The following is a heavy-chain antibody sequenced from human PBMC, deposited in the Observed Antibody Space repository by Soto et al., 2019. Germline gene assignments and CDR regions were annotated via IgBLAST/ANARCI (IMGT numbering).Heavy chain of an antibody. D-gene: IGHD3-22*01. CDR3: AKNGGYYDSSGCDP. V-gene: IGHV3-23*01. J-gene: IGHJ5*02. CDR2: ISGSGGST. CDR1: GFTFSSYA. Sequence: PGGSLRLSCAASGFTFSSYAMSWVRQAPGKGLEWVSAISGSGGSTYYADSVKGRFTISRDNSKNTLYLQMNSLRAEDTAVYYCAKNGGYYDSSGCDPWGQGTLVTVSS.